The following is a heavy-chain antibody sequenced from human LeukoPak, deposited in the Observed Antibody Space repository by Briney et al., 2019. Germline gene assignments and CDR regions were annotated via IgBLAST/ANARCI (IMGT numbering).Heavy chain of an antibody. Sequence: PSETLSLTCAVYGGSFSGYYWSWIRQPPGKGLEWIGEINHSGSTNYNPSLKSRVTIPVDTSKNQFSLKLSSVTAADTAVYYCARGRVPAAFDYWGQGTLVTVSS. CDR2: INHSGST. J-gene: IGHJ4*02. CDR3: ARGRVPAAFDY. CDR1: GGSFSGYY. V-gene: IGHV4-34*01. D-gene: IGHD2-2*01.